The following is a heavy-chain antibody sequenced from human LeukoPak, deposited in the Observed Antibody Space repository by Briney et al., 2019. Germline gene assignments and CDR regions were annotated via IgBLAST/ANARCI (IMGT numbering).Heavy chain of an antibody. Sequence: GGSLRLSCAASGFTFSSYTMSWVRQAPGKGLEWVSSISSSSSYIYYADSMKGRFTISRDNAKNSLYLQMNSLRAEDTAVYYCARDKDYDYIWGSYRPDDLDPWGQGTLVTVSS. CDR1: GFTFSSYT. J-gene: IGHJ5*02. V-gene: IGHV3-21*01. CDR2: ISSSSSYI. D-gene: IGHD3-16*02. CDR3: ARDKDYDYIWGSYRPDDLDP.